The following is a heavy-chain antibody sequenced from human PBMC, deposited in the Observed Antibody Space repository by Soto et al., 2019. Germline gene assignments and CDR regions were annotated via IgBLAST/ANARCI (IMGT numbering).Heavy chain of an antibody. Sequence: GGSLRLSCAASGFTFSSYAMSWVRQAPGKGLEWVSAISGSGGSTYYADSVKGRFTISRDNSKNTLYLQMNSLRAEDTDVYYCAKGQYYDSSGYFDYWGQGTLVTVSS. V-gene: IGHV3-23*01. D-gene: IGHD3-22*01. CDR2: ISGSGGST. J-gene: IGHJ4*02. CDR1: GFTFSSYA. CDR3: AKGQYYDSSGYFDY.